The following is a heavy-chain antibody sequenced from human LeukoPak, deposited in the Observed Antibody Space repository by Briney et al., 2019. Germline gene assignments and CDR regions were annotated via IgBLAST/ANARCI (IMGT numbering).Heavy chain of an antibody. CDR2: ISSSGSTI. Sequence: GGSLRLSCAASGFTFSSYEMNWVRQAPGKGLEWVSYISSSGSTIYYADSVKGRFTISRDNAKNSLYLQMNSLRAKDTAVYYCAREYCSGGSCYWDYWGQGTLVTVSS. D-gene: IGHD2-15*01. CDR1: GFTFSSYE. V-gene: IGHV3-48*03. J-gene: IGHJ4*02. CDR3: AREYCSGGSCYWDY.